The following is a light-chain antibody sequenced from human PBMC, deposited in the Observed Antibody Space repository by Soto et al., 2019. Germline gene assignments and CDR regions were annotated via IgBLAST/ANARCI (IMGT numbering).Light chain of an antibody. V-gene: IGKV1-39*01. CDR3: QQSYSSWT. CDR1: QSIDRY. CDR2: GAF. Sequence: DIQMTQSPSSLSASVGDRVTITCRASQSIDRYLNWYQHKPGKAPELLIFGAFNLHSGVPSRFSGSGSGTDFTLSINSLQPEDFATYYCQQSYSSWTFGQGTKVDI. J-gene: IGKJ1*01.